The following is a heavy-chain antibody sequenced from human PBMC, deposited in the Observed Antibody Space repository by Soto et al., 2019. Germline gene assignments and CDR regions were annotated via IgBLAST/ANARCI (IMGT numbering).Heavy chain of an antibody. CDR3: ARAGSSLGYAMDV. V-gene: IGHV1-18*04. CDR2: ISANNGNT. J-gene: IGHJ6*02. CDR1: GYTFTNYG. Sequence: APVKVSCKASGYTFTNYGISWVRQAPGQGLEWMGWISANNGNTHYAQKFQGRVTMTTETSTSTVYMELRSLRSDDTAVYYCARAGSSLGYAMDVWGRGTTVTVSS. D-gene: IGHD3-10*01.